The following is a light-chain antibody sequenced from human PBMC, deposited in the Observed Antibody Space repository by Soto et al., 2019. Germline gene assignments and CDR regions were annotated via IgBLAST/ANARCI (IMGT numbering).Light chain of an antibody. J-gene: IGLJ3*02. V-gene: IGLV1-40*01. CDR2: GNN. CDR1: SPNIGAGYD. CDR3: AAWDDSLYGWV. Sequence: QSVLTQPPSVSGAPGQRVTISCTWSSPNIGAGYDVHWYQQLPGTAPKLLIYGNNNRPSGVPDRFSGSKSGTSASLAISGLQSEDEAHYYCAAWDDSLYGWVFGGGTKLTVL.